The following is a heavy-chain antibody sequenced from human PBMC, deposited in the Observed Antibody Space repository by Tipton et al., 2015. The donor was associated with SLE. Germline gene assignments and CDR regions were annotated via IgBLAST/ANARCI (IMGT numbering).Heavy chain of an antibody. V-gene: IGHV4-39*07. Sequence: TLSLTCTVSGGSISSSDYYWGWIRQPPGKGLEWIGTISYSGSTYYNPSLESRVTMSVGASKTQFSLNLSSVTAADTAVYYCARAPGLERSYYYYYYMDVWAKGTTVTVSS. CDR1: GGSISSSDYY. CDR3: ARAPGLERSYYYYYYMDV. J-gene: IGHJ6*03. CDR2: ISYSGST. D-gene: IGHD1-1*01.